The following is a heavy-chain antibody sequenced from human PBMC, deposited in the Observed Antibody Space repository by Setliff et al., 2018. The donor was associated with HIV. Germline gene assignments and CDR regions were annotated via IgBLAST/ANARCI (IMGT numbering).Heavy chain of an antibody. Sequence: RLSCAVSGFTFSNFWMSWVRQAPGKGLEWVANINPDGSAKHYADFVKGRFTISRDNTKNSLYLQMNSLRAEDTAVYYCVRDGMWFGEFYDCWGQGTLVTVSS. J-gene: IGHJ4*02. CDR2: INPDGSAK. CDR3: VRDGMWFGEFYDC. D-gene: IGHD3-10*01. CDR1: GFTFSNFW. V-gene: IGHV3-7*05.